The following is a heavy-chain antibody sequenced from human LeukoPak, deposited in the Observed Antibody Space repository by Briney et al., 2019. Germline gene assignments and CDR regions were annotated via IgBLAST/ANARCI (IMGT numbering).Heavy chain of an antibody. J-gene: IGHJ4*02. CDR2: ISNNGYNT. Sequence: GGSLRLSCSASGFTFGSCAMHWVRQAPGKGLEYVSAISNNGYNTYYADSVKGRFTISRDNSKNTLYLQMSSLRAEDTAVYYCVKEAGYTSGWYSDWGRGTLVTVSP. CDR1: GFTFGSCA. CDR3: VKEAGYTSGWYSD. D-gene: IGHD6-19*01. V-gene: IGHV3-64D*06.